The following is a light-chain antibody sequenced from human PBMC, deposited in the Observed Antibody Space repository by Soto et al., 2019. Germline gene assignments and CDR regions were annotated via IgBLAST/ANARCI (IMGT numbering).Light chain of an antibody. Sequence: EIVLTQSPATLSLSPGERATLSCRASQSVGTYLAWYQHNPGQAPRLLIYDASNRATGIPARFSGSGSGTYFTLTISRPEPEDIAVYYCQQRYKWPNTFGQGTKLEI. J-gene: IGKJ2*01. V-gene: IGKV3-11*01. CDR3: QQRYKWPNT. CDR1: QSVGTY. CDR2: DAS.